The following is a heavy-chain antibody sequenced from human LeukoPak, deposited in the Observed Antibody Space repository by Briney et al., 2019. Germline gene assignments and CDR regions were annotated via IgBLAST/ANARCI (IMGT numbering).Heavy chain of an antibody. Sequence: PGGSLRLSCAASGFTVSSSYMSWVRQAPGKGLEWVSVIYSGGSTDYADSVKGRFTISRDNSKNTLYLQMNSLRAEDTAVYYCARDSSTWYYFDYWGQGTLVTVSS. D-gene: IGHD6-13*01. J-gene: IGHJ4*02. CDR3: ARDSSTWYYFDY. V-gene: IGHV3-66*01. CDR2: IYSGGST. CDR1: GFTVSSSY.